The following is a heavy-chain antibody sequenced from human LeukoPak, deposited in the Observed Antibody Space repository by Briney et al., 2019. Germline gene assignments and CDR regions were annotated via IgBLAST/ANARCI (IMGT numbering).Heavy chain of an antibody. CDR2: IYHSGSS. V-gene: IGHV4-4*02. J-gene: IGHJ4*01. D-gene: IGHD7-27*01. CDR1: GGSISSSNW. CDR3: ARDATGKSAVDY. Sequence: SETLSLTCAVSGGSISSSNWWSWVRQPPGKGLEWIGEIYHSGSSNYNPSLESRVTISIDKSKNQFSLGLSSVTAADTAVYYYARDATGKSAVDYGGHGTLVTVSS.